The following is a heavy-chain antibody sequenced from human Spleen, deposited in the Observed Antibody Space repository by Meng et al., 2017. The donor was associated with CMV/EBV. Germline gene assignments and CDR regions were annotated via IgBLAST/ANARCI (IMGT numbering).Heavy chain of an antibody. Sequence: GSLRLSCAVYGGSFSGYYWSWIRQPPGKGLEWIGESINHSGSTNYNPSLKTRVTISVDTSKNQFSLRLSSVTAADTAVYYCARGLDWNYPDAFDIWGQGTVVTVSS. V-gene: IGHV4-34*01. D-gene: IGHD1-7*01. CDR2: SINHSGST. J-gene: IGHJ3*02. CDR1: GGSFSGYY. CDR3: ARGLDWNYPDAFDI.